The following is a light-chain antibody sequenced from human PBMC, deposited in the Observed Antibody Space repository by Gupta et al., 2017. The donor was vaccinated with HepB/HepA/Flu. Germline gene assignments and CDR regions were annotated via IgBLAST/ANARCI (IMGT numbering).Light chain of an antibody. CDR3: QQFFNTPLT. CDR2: WAS. CDR1: PSVLYSSNNKNF. J-gene: IGKJ4*01. Sequence: DIVMTQSPDSLTVSLGERATVNCKSSPSVLYSSNNKNFLAWYQQKRGQPPKLLINWASTRESGVPDRFNASGSGTDFTLTITNLQAEDVAVYYCQQFFNTPLTFGGGTKVEIK. V-gene: IGKV4-1*01.